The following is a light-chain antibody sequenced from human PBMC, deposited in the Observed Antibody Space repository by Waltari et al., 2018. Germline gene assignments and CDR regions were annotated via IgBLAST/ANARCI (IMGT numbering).Light chain of an antibody. CDR3: QKYNNWPPFT. CDR1: QGVSSN. CDR2: GAS. Sequence: EIVMTQSPVTLSVSPGERATLPCRASQGVSSNLAWYQQKPGQAPRLLIYGASTRATGIPARFSGSGSGTEFTLTISSLQSEDFAVYYCQKYNNWPPFTFGPGTKVDIK. V-gene: IGKV3D-15*01. J-gene: IGKJ3*01.